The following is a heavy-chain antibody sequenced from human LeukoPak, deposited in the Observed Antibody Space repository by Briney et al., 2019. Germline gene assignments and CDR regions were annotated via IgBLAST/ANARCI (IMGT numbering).Heavy chain of an antibody. V-gene: IGHV4-59*01. D-gene: IGHD5-12*01. J-gene: IGHJ4*02. CDR2: IYYSGST. CDR3: ARGTKTGNTGYDWSY. CDR1: GASISPYY. Sequence: PSETLSLTCTVSGASISPYYWSWIRQPPGRGLEWIGYIYYSGSTNYNPSLKSRVTISVDTSTNQFSLKLSSVTAADTAVYYCARGTKTGNTGYDWSYWGQGSLVTVSS.